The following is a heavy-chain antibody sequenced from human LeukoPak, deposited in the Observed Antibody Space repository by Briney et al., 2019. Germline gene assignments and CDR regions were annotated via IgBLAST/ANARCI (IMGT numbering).Heavy chain of an antibody. V-gene: IGHV4-4*07. J-gene: IGHJ5*02. CDR2: IYTSGST. Sequence: PSETLSLTCTVSGGSISSYYWSWIRQPAGKGLEWIGRIYTSGSTNYNPSLKSRVTMSLGTSKNQFSLKLSSVTAADTAVYYCARDHYYGSGRLNWFDPWGQGTLVTVSS. CDR1: GGSISSYY. D-gene: IGHD3-10*01. CDR3: ARDHYYGSGRLNWFDP.